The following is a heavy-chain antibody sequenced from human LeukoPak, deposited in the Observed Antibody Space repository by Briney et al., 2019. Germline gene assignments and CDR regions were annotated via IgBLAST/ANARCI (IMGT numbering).Heavy chain of an antibody. CDR3: ARDRWDDYGGNSFDY. Sequence: PSETLSLTCTVSGGSLSNYYWSWIRQPPGKGLEWIGYIYYSGSANYNPSLKSRVTISLDTSKNQFSLKLSSVTAADTAVYYCARDRWDDYGGNSFDYWGQGTLVTVSS. J-gene: IGHJ4*02. D-gene: IGHD4-23*01. V-gene: IGHV4-59*01. CDR1: GGSLSNYY. CDR2: IYYSGSA.